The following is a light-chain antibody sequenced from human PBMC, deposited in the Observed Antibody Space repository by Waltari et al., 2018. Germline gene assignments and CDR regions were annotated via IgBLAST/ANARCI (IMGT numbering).Light chain of an antibody. CDR3: AAWDEILNGPV. J-gene: IGLJ3*02. V-gene: IGLV1-44*01. Sequence: QSVLTPPPSAYGAPGQRVSIACTGSRSNIESSTLTWYQQLPGTAPKLLIYSDDQRPSGVPDRFSGSKSGTSASLAISGLQSDDEADYYCAAWDEILNGPVFGGGTKLTVL. CDR1: RSNIESST. CDR2: SDD.